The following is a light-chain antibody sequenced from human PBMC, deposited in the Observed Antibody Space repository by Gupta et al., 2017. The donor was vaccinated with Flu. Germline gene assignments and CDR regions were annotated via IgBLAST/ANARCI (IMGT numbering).Light chain of an antibody. CDR1: SSDIGGGYE. J-gene: IGLJ3*02. V-gene: IGLV1-40*01. Sequence: QSVLTQPPSVSAAPGQRGINACSWGSSDIGGGYEVHWYQQLPGTAPKDRIDGKNNRPSGVPARFSGSKSGTSASLAITGLQAEEEAEDYCQSYAPILSTWVVGGGKKLTVL. CDR2: GKN. CDR3: QSYAPILSTWV.